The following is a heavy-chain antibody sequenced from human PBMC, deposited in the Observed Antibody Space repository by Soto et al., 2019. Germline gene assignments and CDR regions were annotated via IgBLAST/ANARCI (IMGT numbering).Heavy chain of an antibody. J-gene: IGHJ4*02. V-gene: IGHV3-11*06. CDR2: ISSSSSYT. Sequence: GGSLRLSCAASGFTFSDYYMSWIRQAPGKGLEWVSYISSSSSYTNYADSVKGRFTISRDNAKNSLYLQMNSLRAEDTAVYYCARDFLMGELKDAFDYWGQGTLVTVSS. D-gene: IGHD1-26*01. CDR1: GFTFSDYY. CDR3: ARDFLMGELKDAFDY.